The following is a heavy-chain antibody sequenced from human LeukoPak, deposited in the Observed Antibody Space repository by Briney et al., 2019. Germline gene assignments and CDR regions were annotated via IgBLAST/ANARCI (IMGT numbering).Heavy chain of an antibody. CDR1: GFTFSNYA. CDR3: ARGGVYSGSYRTYYFDY. CDR2: ISYDGSNK. Sequence: PGGSLRLSCAASGFTFSNYAKHWVRQAPGKGLEWVAVISYDGSNKYYADSVKGRFTISRDNSKNTLYLQMNSLRAEDTAVYYCARGGVYSGSYRTYYFDYWGQGTLVTVSS. V-gene: IGHV3-30*04. J-gene: IGHJ4*02. D-gene: IGHD1-26*01.